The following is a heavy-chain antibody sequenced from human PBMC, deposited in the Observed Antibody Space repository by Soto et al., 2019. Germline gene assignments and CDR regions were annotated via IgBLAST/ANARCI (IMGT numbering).Heavy chain of an antibody. CDR2: IYHSGAT. J-gene: IGHJ4*01. CDR3: AREMSYYFDS. CDR1: GDSISRDGSS. V-gene: IGHV4-30-2*01. Sequence: QVQLQESGSGLVKPSQTLVLTSTVSGDSISRDGSSWSWLRQPPGKGLEWIGYIYHSGATYYNPSLKNRVTTSVDKSKNQFSLSLASVTAADTAVYYCAREMSYYFDSWGHGTLVTVSS.